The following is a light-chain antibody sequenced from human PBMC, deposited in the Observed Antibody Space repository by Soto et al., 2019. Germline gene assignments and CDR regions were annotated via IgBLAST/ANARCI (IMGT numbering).Light chain of an antibody. CDR3: AAGDDSLFWV. J-gene: IGLJ3*02. CDR1: SSNIGDNT. CDR2: SNN. V-gene: IGLV1-44*01. Sequence: QAVVTQPPSASGTPGQRVTISCSGGSSNIGDNTVNWYQQLPGTAPKLLIYSNNQRPSGVPDRFSGSKSGTSASLAISGLQSEDEADYYCAAGDDSLFWVFGGGPKLTVL.